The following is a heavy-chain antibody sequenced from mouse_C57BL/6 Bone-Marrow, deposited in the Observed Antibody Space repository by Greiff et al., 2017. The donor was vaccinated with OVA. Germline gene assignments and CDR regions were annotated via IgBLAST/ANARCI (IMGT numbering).Heavy chain of an antibody. CDR2: IYPSDSET. V-gene: IGHV1-61*01. CDR1: GYTFTSYW. D-gene: IGHD1-1*01. J-gene: IGHJ4*01. Sequence: VQLQQPGAELVRPGSSVKLSCKASGYTFTSYWMDWVKQRPGQGLEWIGNIYPSDSETHYNQKFKDKATLTVDKSSSTAYMQLSSLTSEDSAVYYCARRGHYYGSSYDYAMDYWGQGTSVTVSS. CDR3: ARRGHYYGSSYDYAMDY.